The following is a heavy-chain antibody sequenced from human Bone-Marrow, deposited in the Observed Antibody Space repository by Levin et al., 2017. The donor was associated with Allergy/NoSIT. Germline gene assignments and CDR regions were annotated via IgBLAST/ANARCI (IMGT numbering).Heavy chain of an antibody. CDR1: GFTFSSYG. CDR3: AKDQGPYGSGSYSPYYYGMDV. D-gene: IGHD3-10*01. J-gene: IGHJ6*02. V-gene: IGHV3-30*18. Sequence: LSLTCAASGFTFSSYGMHWVRQAPGKGLEWVAVISYDGSNKYYADSVKGRFTISRDNSKNTLYLQMNSLRAEDTAVYYCAKDQGPYGSGSYSPYYYGMDVWGQGTTVTVSS. CDR2: ISYDGSNK.